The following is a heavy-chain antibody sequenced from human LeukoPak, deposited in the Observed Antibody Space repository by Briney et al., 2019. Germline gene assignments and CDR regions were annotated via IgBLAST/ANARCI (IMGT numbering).Heavy chain of an antibody. D-gene: IGHD5-24*01. Sequence: SVKVSCKASGGTFSSYAISWVRQAPGQGLEWMGRIIPILGIANYAQKFQGRVTITADKSTSTAYMEPSSLRSEDTAVYYCARGDGYNYGLDYWGQGTLVTVSS. CDR1: GGTFSSYA. V-gene: IGHV1-69*04. CDR3: ARGDGYNYGLDY. J-gene: IGHJ4*02. CDR2: IIPILGIA.